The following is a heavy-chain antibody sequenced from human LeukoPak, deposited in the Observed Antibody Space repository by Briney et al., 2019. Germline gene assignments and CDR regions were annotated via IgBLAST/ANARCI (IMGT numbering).Heavy chain of an antibody. J-gene: IGHJ6*03. D-gene: IGHD5-12*01. Sequence: TLSLTCTVSGGSISSYYWSWIRQPPGKALEWLARIDWDDDKYYSTSLKTRLTISKDTSKNQVVLTMTNMDPVDTATYYCARILKGYSGYDFIYRFNYYYYYMDVWGKGTTVTVSS. CDR1: GGSISSYYW. CDR3: ARILKGYSGYDFIYRFNYYYYYMDV. V-gene: IGHV2-70*11. CDR2: IDWDDDK.